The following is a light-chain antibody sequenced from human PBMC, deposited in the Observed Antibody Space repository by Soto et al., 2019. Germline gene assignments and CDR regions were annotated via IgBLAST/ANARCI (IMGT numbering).Light chain of an antibody. V-gene: IGLV6-57*04. Sequence: NFMLPQPHSVSESPGKTVTISCTRSSGSIASNYVQWYQQRPGSAPTTVIYEDNQRPSGVPDRFSCSIDSSSNSASLTISGLKTEDEADYYCQSYDSSNVVFGGGTKLTVL. CDR3: QSYDSSNVV. CDR1: SGSIASNY. J-gene: IGLJ2*01. CDR2: EDN.